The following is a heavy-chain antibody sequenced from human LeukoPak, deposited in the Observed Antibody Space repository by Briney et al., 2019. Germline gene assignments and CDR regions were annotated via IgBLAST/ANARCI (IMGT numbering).Heavy chain of an antibody. V-gene: IGHV4-59*01. J-gene: IGHJ3*02. Sequence: PLETLSLTCTVSGGSISSYYWSWIRQPPGKGLEWIGYIYYSGSTNYNPSLKSRVTISVDTSKNQFSLKLSSVTAADTAVYYCARGIAVAGTVDSNAFDIWGQGTMVTVSS. CDR2: IYYSGST. CDR3: ARGIAVAGTVDSNAFDI. CDR1: GGSISSYY. D-gene: IGHD6-19*01.